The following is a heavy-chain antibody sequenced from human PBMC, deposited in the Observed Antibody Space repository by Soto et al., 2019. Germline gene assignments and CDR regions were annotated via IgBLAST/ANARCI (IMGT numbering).Heavy chain of an antibody. D-gene: IGHD6-13*01. J-gene: IGHJ5*02. CDR3: AKVAGVATGGTVGGLDP. V-gene: IGHV3-23*01. CDR2: ISASGGST. CDR1: GFTFIDYA. Sequence: LRLSCAASGFTFIDYAISWVRQAPGKGLEWVSVISASGGSTYYADSVKGRFTISRDNSKNTLYLQMPSLTTEDTGIYYCAKVAGVATGGTVGGLDPWGQGTLVTVSS.